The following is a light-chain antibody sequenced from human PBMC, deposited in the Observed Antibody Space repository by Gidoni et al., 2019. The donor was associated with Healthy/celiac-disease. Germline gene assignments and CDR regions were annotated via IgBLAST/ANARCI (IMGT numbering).Light chain of an antibody. CDR2: DNN. CDR1: RPNIGNDY. CDR3: GTWDSSLRFWV. J-gene: IGLJ3*02. V-gene: IGLV1-51*01. Sequence: QSVLTQPPSVSAAPGRKVTISCSGGRPNIGNDYVFWCQHLPGTAPKLLIYDNNKRPSGIPDRFSGSKSGTSASLGITGLQTGDEADYYCGTWDSSLRFWVFGGGTKLTVL.